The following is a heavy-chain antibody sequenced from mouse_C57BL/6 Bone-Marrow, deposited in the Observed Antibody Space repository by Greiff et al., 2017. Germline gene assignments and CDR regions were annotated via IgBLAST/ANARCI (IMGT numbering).Heavy chain of an antibody. CDR1: GYTFTSYG. J-gene: IGHJ2*01. V-gene: IGHV1-81*01. D-gene: IGHD2-5*01. Sequence: QVQLQQSGAELARPGASVKLSCKASGYTFTSYGISWVKQRTGQGLEWIGEIYPRSGNTYYNEKFKGKATLTADKSSSTAYMELRSLTSADSAVYFGARAPAYDSNYLDYWGQGTTLTVSS. CDR2: IYPRSGNT. CDR3: ARAPAYDSNYLDY.